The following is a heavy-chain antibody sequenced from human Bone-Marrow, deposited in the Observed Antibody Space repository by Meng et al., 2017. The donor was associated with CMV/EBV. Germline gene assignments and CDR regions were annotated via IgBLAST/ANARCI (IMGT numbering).Heavy chain of an antibody. D-gene: IGHD1-7*01. CDR1: GSTFSSYA. J-gene: IGHJ4*02. Sequence: GEALKISCAASGSTFSSYAMSWVRQAPGKGLKWVSTISGSGGTTYYADSVKGRFTISRDNSKNTLYLQMNSLRAEDTAVYYCAKEIITGTTAGLDYWGQGTLVTVSS. CDR3: AKEIITGTTAGLDY. V-gene: IGHV3-23*01. CDR2: ISGSGGTT.